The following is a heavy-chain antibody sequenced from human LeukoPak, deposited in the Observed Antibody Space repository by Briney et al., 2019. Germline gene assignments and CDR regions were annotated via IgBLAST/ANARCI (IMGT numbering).Heavy chain of an antibody. D-gene: IGHD2-2*01. Sequence: GGSLRLSCAASGFTFSSYAMSWVRQAPGKGLEWVSAISGSGGNTYYADSVKGRFTISRDNSKNTLYLQMNSLRAEDTAVYYCASPIRYCSSTSCPFGAFDIWGQGTMVTVSS. CDR3: ASPIRYCSSTSCPFGAFDI. CDR1: GFTFSSYA. V-gene: IGHV3-23*01. CDR2: ISGSGGNT. J-gene: IGHJ3*02.